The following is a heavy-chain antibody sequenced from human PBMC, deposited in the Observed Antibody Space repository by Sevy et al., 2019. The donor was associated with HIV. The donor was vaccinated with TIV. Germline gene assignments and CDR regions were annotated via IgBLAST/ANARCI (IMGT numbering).Heavy chain of an antibody. V-gene: IGHV3-23*01. CDR1: GFTFSSYA. CDR3: AKQEGGYSRQRPFDY. CDR2: ISGSGGST. D-gene: IGHD5-18*01. Sequence: GGSLRLSCAASGFTFSSYAMSWVRQAPGKGLEWVSAISGSGGSTYYADSVKGRFTRSRDNSRNTLYLQMNSLRAEDTAVYYCAKQEGGYSRQRPFDYWGQGTLVTVSS. J-gene: IGHJ4*02.